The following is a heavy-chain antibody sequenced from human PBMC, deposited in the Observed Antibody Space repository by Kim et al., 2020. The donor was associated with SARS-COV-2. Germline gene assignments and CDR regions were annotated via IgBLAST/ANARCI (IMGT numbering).Heavy chain of an antibody. Sequence: GESLKISCKGSGYSFTSYWISWVRQMPGKGLEWMGRIDPSDSYTNYSPSFQGHVTISADQSISTAYLQWSSLKASDTAVYYCARHASSGGDDILAPWRREYCGMDVWGQGTTVTVSS. V-gene: IGHV5-10-1*01. J-gene: IGHJ6*02. CDR2: IDPSDSYT. CDR1: GYSFTSYW. D-gene: IGHD3-9*01. CDR3: ARHASSGGDDILAPWRREYCGMDV.